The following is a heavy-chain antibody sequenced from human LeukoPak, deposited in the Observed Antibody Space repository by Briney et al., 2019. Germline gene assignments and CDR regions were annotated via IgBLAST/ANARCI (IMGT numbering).Heavy chain of an antibody. Sequence: GGSLRLSCAASGFTFSSYGMHWVRQAPGKGLEWVAFIRYDGSNKYYADSVKGRFTISRDNSKNTLYLQMNSLRAEDTAVYYCAKDSKDIVVVPAAIPELPYDAFDIWGQGTMVTVSS. J-gene: IGHJ3*02. D-gene: IGHD2-2*01. V-gene: IGHV3-30*02. CDR1: GFTFSSYG. CDR2: IRYDGSNK. CDR3: AKDSKDIVVVPAAIPELPYDAFDI.